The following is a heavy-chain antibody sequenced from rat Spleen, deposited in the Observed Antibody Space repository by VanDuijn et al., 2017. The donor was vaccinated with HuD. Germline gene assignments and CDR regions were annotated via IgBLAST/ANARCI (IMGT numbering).Heavy chain of an antibody. V-gene: IGHV5-46*01. D-gene: IGHD4-5*01. CDR2: ISTRGGST. Sequence: EVQLVESGGDLVQPGRSVRLSCAASGFTFSNFPMAWVRQAPTKGLEWVATISTRGGSTFYRDSVRARFTISRDNAKSTLYLQVDSLKSEDTATYYCARHGRGKTTYYYVMDAWGQGASVTVSS. CDR1: GFTFSNFP. J-gene: IGHJ4*01. CDR3: ARHGRGKTTYYYVMDA.